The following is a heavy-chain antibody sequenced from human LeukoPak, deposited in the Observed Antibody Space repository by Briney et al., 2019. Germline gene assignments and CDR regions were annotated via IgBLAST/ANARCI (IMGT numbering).Heavy chain of an antibody. CDR3: ARDWGYCSSTSCYPYNWFDP. CDR2: IDYSGST. Sequence: SQTLSLTCTVSGGSISSGGYCWGWIRQHPGKGLEWIGYIDYSGSTYYNPSLKSRVTISVDTSKNQFSLKLSSVTAADTAVYYCARDWGYCSSTSCYPYNWFDPWGQGTLVTVSS. CDR1: GGSISSGGYC. J-gene: IGHJ5*02. V-gene: IGHV4-31*03. D-gene: IGHD2-2*01.